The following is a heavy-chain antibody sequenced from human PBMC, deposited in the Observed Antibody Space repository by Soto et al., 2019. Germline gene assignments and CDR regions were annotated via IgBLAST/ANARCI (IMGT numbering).Heavy chain of an antibody. J-gene: IGHJ4*02. CDR3: ARRSQLDY. V-gene: IGHV3-11*01. CDR2: ISTTGSTI. CDR1: GFTFSDYN. Sequence: GESLKISCAASGFTFSDYNMNWIRQAPGKGLEWVSYISTTGSTIYYADSVKGLFTISRDNTKNSLYLQMDSLRAEDTAVYYCARRSQLDYWGQGTLVTVSS.